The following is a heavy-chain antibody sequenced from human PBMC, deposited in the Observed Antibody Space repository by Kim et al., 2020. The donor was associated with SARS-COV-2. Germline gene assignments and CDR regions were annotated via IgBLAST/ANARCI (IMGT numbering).Heavy chain of an antibody. CDR2: ISDDANNK. Sequence: GGSLRLSCAASGFTFSDFAFHWVRQAPGKGLEWVAVISDDANNKYDAESVKGRFTISRDNSKNTLYLQMNSLRAEDTAVYYCARGGYSSNCSIGDAFDFWGQGTLVTVSS. J-gene: IGHJ3*01. D-gene: IGHD6-13*01. CDR1: GFTFSDFA. CDR3: ARGGYSSNCSIGDAFDF. V-gene: IGHV3-30*04.